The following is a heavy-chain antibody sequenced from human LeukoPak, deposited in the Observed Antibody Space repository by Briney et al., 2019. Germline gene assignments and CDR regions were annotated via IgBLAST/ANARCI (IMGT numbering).Heavy chain of an antibody. Sequence: GRSLRLSCAASGFTFSDFAMIWVRQPPGKGLEWVSSTFQGGGEIHYADSVRGRFTISRDNSRSTLFLQMNSLRGEDTAIYYCATYRQVKLPFEAWGQGTLVTVSS. CDR1: GFTFSDFA. V-gene: IGHV3-23*01. D-gene: IGHD5-18*01. CDR2: TFQGGGEI. J-gene: IGHJ5*02. CDR3: ATYRQVKLPFEA.